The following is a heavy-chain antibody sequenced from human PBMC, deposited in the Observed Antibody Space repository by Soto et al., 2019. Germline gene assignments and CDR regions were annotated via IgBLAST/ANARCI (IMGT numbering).Heavy chain of an antibody. Sequence: GSSVKVYCKAAGFTCTTPATQWVRQARGQRLEWIGWIVVGSGNTNYAQKFQERVTITRDMSTSTAYMELSSLRSEDTAVYYCAADRLYGAYIDYWGRVTRVTVSS. D-gene: IGHD2-2*02. CDR3: AADRLYGAYIDY. CDR2: IVVGSGNT. J-gene: IGHJ4*02. CDR1: GFTCTTPA. V-gene: IGHV1-58*02.